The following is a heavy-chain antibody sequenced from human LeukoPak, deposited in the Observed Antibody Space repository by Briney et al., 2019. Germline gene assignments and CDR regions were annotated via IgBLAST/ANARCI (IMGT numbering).Heavy chain of an antibody. V-gene: IGHV3-15*01. D-gene: IGHD2-2*01. CDR2: MRSKTDGGTT. CDR1: GFTFSSYW. CDR3: TTDGPIVVVGAAFDI. Sequence: SGGSLRLSCAASGFTFSSYWMSWVRQAQGKGLEWVGRMRSKTDGGTTDYAAPVKGRFTISRDDSKNTLYLQMNSLKTEDTAVYYCTTDGPIVVVGAAFDIWGQGTMVTVSS. J-gene: IGHJ3*02.